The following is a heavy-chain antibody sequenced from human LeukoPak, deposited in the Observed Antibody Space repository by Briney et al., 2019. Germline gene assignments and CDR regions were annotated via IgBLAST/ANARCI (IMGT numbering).Heavy chain of an antibody. D-gene: IGHD7-27*01. Sequence: GGSLRLSCAASGFTFTNFWMHWVRQVPGKGLVWVSHIHSDGSSTSYADSVKGRFTISRDNAKNTLYLQMNSLRAEDTAVYYCARATWDYYDYYYMDVWGKGTTVTVSS. CDR2: IHSDGSST. CDR1: GFTFTNFW. V-gene: IGHV3-74*01. J-gene: IGHJ6*03. CDR3: ARATWDYYDYYYMDV.